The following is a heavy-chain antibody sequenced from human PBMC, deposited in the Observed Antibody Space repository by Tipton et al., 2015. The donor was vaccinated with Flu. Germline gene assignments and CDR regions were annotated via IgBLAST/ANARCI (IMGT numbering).Heavy chain of an antibody. CDR2: IYYSGST. J-gene: IGHJ6*02. CDR3: ARDQGFGDGLTYDYYDMDV. CDR1: GGSISSGGAY. V-gene: IGHV4-31*03. Sequence: TLSLTCTVSGGSISSGGAYWSWIRQHPGKGLEWIGCIYYSGSTYYNPSPKSRITISVDTSRNQFSLRLNSLTAADTAVYYCARDQGFGDGLTYDYYDMDVWGQGTTVTVSS. D-gene: IGHD3-10*01.